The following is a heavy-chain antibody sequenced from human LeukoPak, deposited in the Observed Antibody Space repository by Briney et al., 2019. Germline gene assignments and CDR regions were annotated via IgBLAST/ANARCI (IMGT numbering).Heavy chain of an antibody. CDR3: ARDTGIAARGIFDY. Sequence: SQTLSLTCTVSGGSISSGGYYWSWIRQHLGKGLEWIGYIYYSGSTYYNPSLKSRVTISVDTSKNQFSLKLSSVTAADTAVYYCARDTGIAARGIFDYWGQGTLVTVSS. V-gene: IGHV4-31*03. J-gene: IGHJ4*02. CDR2: IYYSGST. D-gene: IGHD6-13*01. CDR1: GGSISSGGYY.